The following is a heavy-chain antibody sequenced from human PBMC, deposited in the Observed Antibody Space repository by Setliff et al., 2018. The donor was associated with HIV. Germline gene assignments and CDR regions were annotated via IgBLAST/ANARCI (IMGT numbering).Heavy chain of an antibody. CDR1: GCSISTYY. V-gene: IGHV4-59*01. CDR3: ARDRPSSSWYFNAFDI. J-gene: IGHJ3*02. D-gene: IGHD6-13*01. Sequence: PSETLSLTCTVSGCSISTYYWSWIRQPPGKRLEWIGYIYYSGSANYNPSLKSRVTISVDTSKNQFSLKLTSVTAADTAVYYCARDRPSSSWYFNAFDIWGQGTMVTVSS. CDR2: IYYSGSA.